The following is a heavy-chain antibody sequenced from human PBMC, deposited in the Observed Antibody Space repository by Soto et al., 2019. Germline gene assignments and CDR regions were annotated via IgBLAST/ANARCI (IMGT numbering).Heavy chain of an antibody. CDR2: FDPEDGET. D-gene: IGHD3-10*01. V-gene: IGHV1-24*01. CDR1: GYTLTELS. CDR3: ATASPLYGGSGRIAFDI. Sequence: ASVKVSCKVSGYTLTELSMHWVRQAPGKGLEWMGGFDPEDGETIYAQKFQGRVTMTEDTSTDTDYMELSSLRSEDTAVYYCATASPLYGGSGRIAFDIWGQGTMVTVSS. J-gene: IGHJ3*02.